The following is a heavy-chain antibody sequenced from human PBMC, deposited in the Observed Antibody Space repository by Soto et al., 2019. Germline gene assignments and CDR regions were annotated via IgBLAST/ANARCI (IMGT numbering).Heavy chain of an antibody. CDR1: GYTFTSYG. CDR3: ARYYDFWSGYYNLDY. D-gene: IGHD3-3*01. CDR2: ISAYNGNT. Sequence: ASVKVSCKASGYTFTSYGISWVRQAPGQGLEWVGWISAYNGNTNYAQKLQGRVTMTTDTSTSTAYMELRSLRSDDTAVYYCARYYDFWSGYYNLDYWGQGTLVTVSS. V-gene: IGHV1-18*01. J-gene: IGHJ4*02.